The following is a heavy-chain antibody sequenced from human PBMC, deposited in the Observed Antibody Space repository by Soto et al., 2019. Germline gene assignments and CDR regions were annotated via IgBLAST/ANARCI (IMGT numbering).Heavy chain of an antibody. V-gene: IGHV3-33*01. Sequence: GSLRLSCAASGFTFSSYGMHWVRQAPGKGLEWVAVIWYDGSNKYYADSVKGRFTISRDNSKNTLYLQMNSLRAEDTAVYYCARVDYDFWSDYYYGMDVWGQGTTVTVSS. CDR3: ARVDYDFWSDYYYGMDV. D-gene: IGHD3-3*01. CDR1: GFTFSSYG. J-gene: IGHJ6*02. CDR2: IWYDGSNK.